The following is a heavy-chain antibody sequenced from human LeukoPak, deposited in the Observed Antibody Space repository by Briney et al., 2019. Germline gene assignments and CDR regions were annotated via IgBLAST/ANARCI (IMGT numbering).Heavy chain of an antibody. V-gene: IGHV4-34*01. J-gene: IGHJ6*03. CDR3: ARLRTDYYYDSSGYRSYYYYYYMDV. D-gene: IGHD3-22*01. CDR2: INHSGST. CDR1: GGSFSGYY. Sequence: SETLSLTCAVYGGSFSGYYWSWIRQPPGKGLEWIGEINHSGSTNYNPSLKSRVTISVDTSKNQFSLKLTSVTAADTAVYYCARLRTDYYYDSSGYRSYYYYYYMDVWGKGTTVTISS.